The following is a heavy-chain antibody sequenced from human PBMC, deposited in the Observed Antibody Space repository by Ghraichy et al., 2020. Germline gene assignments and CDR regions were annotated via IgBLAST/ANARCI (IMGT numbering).Heavy chain of an antibody. CDR2: ISGSGGST. V-gene: IGHV3-23*01. D-gene: IGHD6-19*01. Sequence: GESLNISCAASGFTFSSYAMSWVRQAPGKGLEWGSAISGSGGSTYYADSVMGRFTISRDNSKNTLYLQMNSLIAEDTTVYYCANGDVIAVAGPPSDYWGQGTLVTVSS. CDR1: GFTFSSYA. J-gene: IGHJ4*02. CDR3: ANGDVIAVAGPPSDY.